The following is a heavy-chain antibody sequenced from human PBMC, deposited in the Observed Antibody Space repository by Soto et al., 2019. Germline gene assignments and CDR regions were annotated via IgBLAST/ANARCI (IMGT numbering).Heavy chain of an antibody. Sequence: EVRLVESGGGLVEPGASLTLSCAASGFTFSNAWLTWVRQPPGKGLEWVGRIKSKRDGGTTDYAAPVKGRFTISRDDSRDTLYVQMNSLKHEDTAVYYCAADIPGAAYPIDYWGQGILVTVSS. CDR2: IKSKRDGGTT. D-gene: IGHD2-21*01. CDR1: GFTFSNAW. J-gene: IGHJ4*02. V-gene: IGHV3-15*01. CDR3: AADIPGAAYPIDY.